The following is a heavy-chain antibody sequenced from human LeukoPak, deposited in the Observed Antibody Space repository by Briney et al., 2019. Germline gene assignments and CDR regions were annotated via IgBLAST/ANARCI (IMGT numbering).Heavy chain of an antibody. CDR1: GYSFTSYW. D-gene: IGHD6-19*01. CDR3: ARHAVAVADRNSYYYYYGMDV. Sequence: GESLKISCKGSGYSFTSYWIGWVRQMPGKGLEWMGIIYPGDSDTRYSPSFQGQVTISADKSISTAYLQWSSLKASDTAMYYCARHAVAVADRNSYYYYYGMDVWGQGTTVTVSS. CDR2: IYPGDSDT. J-gene: IGHJ6*02. V-gene: IGHV5-51*01.